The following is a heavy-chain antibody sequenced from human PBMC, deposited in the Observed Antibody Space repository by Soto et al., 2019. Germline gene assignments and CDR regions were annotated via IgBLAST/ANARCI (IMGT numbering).Heavy chain of an antibody. J-gene: IGHJ5*02. CDR3: ARKSGFGSPFDP. D-gene: IGHD3-10*01. Sequence: SETLSLTCTVSGGSISSGGYYWSWIRQHPGKGLEWIGYIYYSGSTYYNPSLKSRVTISVDTSKNQFSLKLSSVTAADTAVYYCARKSGFGSPFDPWGQGTLVTVSS. CDR1: GGSISSGGYY. CDR2: IYYSGST. V-gene: IGHV4-31*03.